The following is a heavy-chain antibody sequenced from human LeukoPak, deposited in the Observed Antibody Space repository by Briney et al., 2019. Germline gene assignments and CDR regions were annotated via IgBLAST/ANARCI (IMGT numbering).Heavy chain of an antibody. J-gene: IGHJ3*02. CDR2: INPNSGGT. V-gene: IGHV1-2*02. CDR3: ARDYYDSSGFGAFDI. Sequence: ASVKVSCKASGYTFTAYYMHWVRHAPGQGLEGMGWINPNSGGTNYAQKFQGRVTMTRDMSISTAYMELSRLRSDDTAVYYCARDYYDSSGFGAFDIWCQGTMVTVSS. CDR1: GYTFTAYY. D-gene: IGHD3-22*01.